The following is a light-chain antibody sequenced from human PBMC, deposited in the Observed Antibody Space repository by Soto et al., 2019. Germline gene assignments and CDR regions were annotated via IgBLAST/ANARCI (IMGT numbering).Light chain of an antibody. Sequence: DIQLTQSPSFLSASVGDRVTITCRASQGIRSYLAWYRQRPGKAPELLIYGASTLRPGGASRFSGSGSGTEFTLTISSLQPEDFATYFCQQLNTFPPFFTFGPGTKVDNK. V-gene: IGKV1-9*01. CDR1: QGIRSY. CDR3: QQLNTFPPFFT. CDR2: GAS. J-gene: IGKJ3*01.